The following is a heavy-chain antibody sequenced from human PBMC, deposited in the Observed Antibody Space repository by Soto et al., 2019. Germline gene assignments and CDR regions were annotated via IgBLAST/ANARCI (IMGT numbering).Heavy chain of an antibody. CDR1: AGTFSNYA. CDR2: IIPIFGTP. D-gene: IGHD3-3*01. Sequence: QVQLVQSGAEVKKPGSSVKVSCRASAGTFSNYAISWVRQAPGQGLEWMGDIIPIFGTPKYAQKFQGRVTITADESTRTAYMELSRLRSEDTAVYYCAGGVTVFGVVPRYYYYAMDAWGQGTTVTVSS. V-gene: IGHV1-69*12. CDR3: AGGVTVFGVVPRYYYYAMDA. J-gene: IGHJ6*02.